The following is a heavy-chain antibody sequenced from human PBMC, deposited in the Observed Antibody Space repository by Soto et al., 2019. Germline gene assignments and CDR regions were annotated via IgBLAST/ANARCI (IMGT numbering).Heavy chain of an antibody. D-gene: IGHD1-1*01. CDR1: GYTFTSYY. J-gene: IGHJ6*02. CDR2: INPSGGST. Sequence: ASVKVSCKASGYTFTSYYMHWVRQAPGQGLEWMGIINPSGGSTSYAQKFQGRVTMTRDTSTSTVYMELSSLRSEDTAVYYCAREYFVQLERVYYYGMDVWGQGTTVTVSS. V-gene: IGHV1-46*01. CDR3: AREYFVQLERVYYYGMDV.